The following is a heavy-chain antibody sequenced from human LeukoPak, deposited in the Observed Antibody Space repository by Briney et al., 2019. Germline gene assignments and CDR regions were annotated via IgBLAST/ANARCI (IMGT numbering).Heavy chain of an antibody. V-gene: IGHV3-23*01. CDR2: ISGSGGST. Sequence: PGGSLRLSCAASGFTFSSYAMSWVRQAPGKGLEWVSAISGSGGSTYYADSVKGRFTISRDNSKNTLYLQMNSLRAEDTAVYYCARGYCSGGSCYSSWYYYGMDVWGQGTTVTVSS. CDR1: GFTFSSYA. J-gene: IGHJ6*02. D-gene: IGHD2-15*01. CDR3: ARGYCSGGSCYSSWYYYGMDV.